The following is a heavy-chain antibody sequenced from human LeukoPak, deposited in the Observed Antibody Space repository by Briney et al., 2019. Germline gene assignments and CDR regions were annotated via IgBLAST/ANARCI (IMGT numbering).Heavy chain of an antibody. CDR3: AKDLSVVPAAPIAAAGTD. D-gene: IGHD6-13*01. CDR1: GFTFSSYG. CDR2: ISYDGSNK. V-gene: IGHV3-30*18. J-gene: IGHJ4*02. Sequence: GGSLRLSCAASGFTFSSYGMHWVRQAPGKGLEWVAVISYDGSNKYYADSVKGRFTISRDNSKNTLYLQMNSLRAEDTAVYYCAKDLSVVPAAPIAAAGTDWGQGTLVTVSS.